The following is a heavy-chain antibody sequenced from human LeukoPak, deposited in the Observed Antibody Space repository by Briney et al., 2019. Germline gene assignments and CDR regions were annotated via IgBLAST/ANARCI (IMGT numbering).Heavy chain of an antibody. CDR1: GYSFTSYW. Sequence: TGESLKISCKGSGYSFTSYWIGWVRQMPGKGLEWMGIIYPGDSDTRYSPSFQGQVTISADKSISTAYLQWSSLKASDTAMYYCARLGWWELDYPYFDYWGQGTLVTVSS. J-gene: IGHJ4*02. V-gene: IGHV5-51*01. D-gene: IGHD2-15*01. CDR2: IYPGDSDT. CDR3: ARLGWWELDYPYFDY.